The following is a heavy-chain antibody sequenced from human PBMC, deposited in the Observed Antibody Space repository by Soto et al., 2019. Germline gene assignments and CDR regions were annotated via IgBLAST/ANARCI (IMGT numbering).Heavy chain of an antibody. CDR3: GSDYYNGVAAVFDD. V-gene: IGHV3-21*01. CDR1: GFTFSSYS. CDR2: ISSSSSYI. J-gene: IGHJ4*02. D-gene: IGHD3-22*01. Sequence: GGSMRLSCAASGFTFSSYSMNWVRQAPGKGLEWVSSISSSSSYIYYADSVKGRFTISRDNAKNSLYLQMNSLRAEDTAGYYCGSDYYNGVAAVFDDRGPGTLVTVS.